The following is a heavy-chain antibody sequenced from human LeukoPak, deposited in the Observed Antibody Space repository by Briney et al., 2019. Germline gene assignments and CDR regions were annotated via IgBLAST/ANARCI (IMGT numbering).Heavy chain of an antibody. CDR1: GFTFSGYA. CDR2: ISGSGGST. Sequence: GGSLRLSCAASGFTFSGYAMSWVRQAPGKGLEWVSAISGSGGSTYYADSVKGRFTISRDNSKNTLYLQMNSLRAEDTAVYYCAGVLRYFDWLFDYWGQGTLVTVSS. V-gene: IGHV3-23*01. D-gene: IGHD3-9*01. J-gene: IGHJ4*02. CDR3: AGVLRYFDWLFDY.